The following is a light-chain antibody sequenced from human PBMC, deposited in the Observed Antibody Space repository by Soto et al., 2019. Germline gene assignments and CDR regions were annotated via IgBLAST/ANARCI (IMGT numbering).Light chain of an antibody. Sequence: EIVLTQSPGTLSLSPGERATLSCRASQSVGSDLVWYRQKPGQAPRLLIYGASNRATGIPTRISGSGSGTEFTLTISSLQSEDFGIYYCQQYDYWWTFGQGTKVDIK. CDR2: GAS. CDR3: QQYDYWWT. CDR1: QSVGSD. J-gene: IGKJ1*01. V-gene: IGKV3D-15*01.